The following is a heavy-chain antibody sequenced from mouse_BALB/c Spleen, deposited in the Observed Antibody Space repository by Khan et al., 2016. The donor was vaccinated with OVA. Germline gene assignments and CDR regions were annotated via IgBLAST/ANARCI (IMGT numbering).Heavy chain of an antibody. CDR1: GFTFGSYS. D-gene: IGHD4-1*01. CDR3: ASHLTGSFAY. V-gene: IGHV5-6*01. Sequence: EVELVESGGDLLKPGGSLKLSFAASGFTFGSYSMSWVRQTPDKRLEWVATISSGGDYTYYPDSVKGRFTISRDNAKNTLYLQMSSLKSEDTAMYYCASHLTGSFAYWGQGTLVTVSA. CDR2: ISSGGDYT. J-gene: IGHJ3*01.